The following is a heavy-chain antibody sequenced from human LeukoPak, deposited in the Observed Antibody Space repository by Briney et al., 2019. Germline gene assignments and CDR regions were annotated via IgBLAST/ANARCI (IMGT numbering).Heavy chain of an antibody. V-gene: IGHV4-31*03. J-gene: IGHJ4*02. D-gene: IGHD3-16*01. CDR2: IYYSGST. Sequence: SGTLSLTCTVSGGSISSGGYYWSWIRQHPGKGLEWIGYIYYSGSTYYNPSLKSRVTISVDTSKNQFSLKLSSVTAADTAVYYCARDDGGSSSRFDYWGQGTLVTVSS. CDR1: GGSISSGGYY. CDR3: ARDDGGSSSRFDY.